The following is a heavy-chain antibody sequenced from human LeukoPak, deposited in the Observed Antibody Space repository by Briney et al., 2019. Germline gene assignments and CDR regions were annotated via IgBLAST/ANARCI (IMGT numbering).Heavy chain of an antibody. V-gene: IGHV4-61*01. J-gene: IGHJ4*02. Sequence: PSETLSLTCTVSGGSVSSGSYYWSRIRQPPGKGLVWIGYIYYSGSTNYNPSLKSRVTISVDTSKNQFSLKLSSVTAADTAVYYCAGSREVRGVRLFGEYDYCGQGTLVTVSS. CDR1: GGSVSSGSYY. CDR2: IYYSGST. D-gene: IGHD3-10*01. CDR3: AGSREVRGVRLFGEYDY.